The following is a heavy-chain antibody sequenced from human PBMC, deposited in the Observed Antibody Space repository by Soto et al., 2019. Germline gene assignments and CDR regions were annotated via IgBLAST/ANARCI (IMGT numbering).Heavy chain of an antibody. J-gene: IGHJ5*02. Sequence: GGSLRLSCAASGFTFSSYGMHWVRQAPGKGLEWVAVIWYDGSNKYYADSVKGRLTISRDNSKNTLYLQMNSLRAEDTAVYYCERGDGRSWYYWFDHWGQGTLVTVSS. CDR3: ERGDGRSWYYWFDH. V-gene: IGHV3-33*01. D-gene: IGHD6-13*01. CDR1: GFTFSSYG. CDR2: IWYDGSNK.